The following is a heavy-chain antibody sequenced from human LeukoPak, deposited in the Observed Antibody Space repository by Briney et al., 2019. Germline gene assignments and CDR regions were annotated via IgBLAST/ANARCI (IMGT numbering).Heavy chain of an antibody. CDR2: ISYDGSNK. Sequence: GGSLRLFCAASGFTFSSYAMHWVRQAPGKGLEWVAVISYDGSNKYYADSVKGRFTISRDNSKNTLYLQMNSLRAEDTAVYYCARVEPVAGTSDYWGQGTLVTVSS. V-gene: IGHV3-30*01. D-gene: IGHD6-19*01. J-gene: IGHJ4*02. CDR3: ARVEPVAGTSDY. CDR1: GFTFSSYA.